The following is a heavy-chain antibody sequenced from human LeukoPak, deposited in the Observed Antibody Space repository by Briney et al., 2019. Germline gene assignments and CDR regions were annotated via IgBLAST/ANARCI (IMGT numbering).Heavy chain of an antibody. CDR1: GFTLSTYG. J-gene: IGHJ4*02. Sequence: GGSLRLSCAVSGFTLSTYGMHWVRQAPGKGLEWLAGITYDGNDKYHADSVKGRFTISRDNSRDTLYLQMDSLRADDTAIYYCATRLSTGTGYYWGQGTLVTVSS. CDR3: ATRLSTGTGYY. V-gene: IGHV3-30*03. CDR2: ITYDGNDK. D-gene: IGHD1-1*01.